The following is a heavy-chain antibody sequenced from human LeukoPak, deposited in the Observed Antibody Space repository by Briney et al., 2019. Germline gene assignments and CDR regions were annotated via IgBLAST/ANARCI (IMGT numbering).Heavy chain of an antibody. CDR3: SRSLDY. Sequence: GGSLRLSCVASGFTFSNYWMDWVRQAPGKGLEWVANIKQYGSEISYVDSVKGRFTISRDNAKNSLYLQMNSLRAEDTAVYYCSRSLDYWGQGTLVTVSS. CDR2: IKQYGSEI. V-gene: IGHV3-7*01. J-gene: IGHJ4*02. CDR1: GFTFSNYW.